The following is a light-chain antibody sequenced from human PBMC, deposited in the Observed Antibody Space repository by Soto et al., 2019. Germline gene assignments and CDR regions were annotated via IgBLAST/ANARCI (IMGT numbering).Light chain of an antibody. V-gene: IGKV3-11*01. J-gene: IGKJ1*01. Sequence: EIVLTQSPATLSLSPGERATLSCRASQSVSSYLAWYQQKPGQAPRLLIYDASNRATGIPARFSGSGSGTDFTLTISSQEPEDFAVYYCQQRSNWPPWTFGQGTKVEIK. CDR2: DAS. CDR1: QSVSSY. CDR3: QQRSNWPPWT.